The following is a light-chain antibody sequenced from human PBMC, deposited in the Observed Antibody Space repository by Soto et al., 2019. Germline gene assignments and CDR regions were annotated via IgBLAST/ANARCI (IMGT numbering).Light chain of an antibody. CDR3: QQSYSTPLT. CDR2: ASS. J-gene: IGKJ4*01. CDR1: QSISSY. Sequence: DIQMTQSPSSLSASVGDRVTITCLASQSISSYLNWYQQKLGKAPKLLIYASSTLQSGVPSRFSGSGSGTDCTLTISSLQPEDVAAYYCQQSYSTPLTFGGGTKVDIK. V-gene: IGKV1-39*01.